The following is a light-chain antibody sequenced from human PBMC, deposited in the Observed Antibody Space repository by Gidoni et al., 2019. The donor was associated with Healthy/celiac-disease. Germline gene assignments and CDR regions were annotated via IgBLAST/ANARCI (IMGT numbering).Light chain of an antibody. V-gene: IGLV2-14*01. J-gene: IGLJ2*01. CDR2: EVR. Sequence: QSALTQPASVSGSPGQSITISCTGTRSDVGGYNYVSWYQQHPGKSPKLMIYEVRNRPSGVPNRFSGSKSGNTASLTISGLQAEDEADYYCSSYTSSSTLVVFGGGTKLTVL. CDR1: RSDVGGYNY. CDR3: SSYTSSSTLVV.